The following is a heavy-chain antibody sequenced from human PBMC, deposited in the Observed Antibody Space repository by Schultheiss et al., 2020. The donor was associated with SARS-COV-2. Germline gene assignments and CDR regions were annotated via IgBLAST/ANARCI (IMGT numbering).Heavy chain of an antibody. Sequence: SQTLSLTCSVSGASISSYYWSWVRQPPGRGLEWIGYIAYSGSTTYSPSLKGRVTISADSSKNHFSLKVTSVSAADTALYYCARAPVYDFWSGYYNREGALDVWGQGTTVTVSS. CDR2: IAYSGST. J-gene: IGHJ6*02. CDR3: ARAPVYDFWSGYYNREGALDV. V-gene: IGHV4-59*01. CDR1: GASISSYY. D-gene: IGHD3-3*01.